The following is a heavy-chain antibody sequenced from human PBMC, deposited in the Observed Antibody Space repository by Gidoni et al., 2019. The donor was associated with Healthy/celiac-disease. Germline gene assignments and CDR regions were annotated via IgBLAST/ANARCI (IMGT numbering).Heavy chain of an antibody. CDR2: ISYYGSNK. CDR3: ARSIGSHGAFDI. V-gene: IGHV3-30*01. CDR1: GFTFSSYA. J-gene: IGHJ3*02. Sequence: QVQLVESGGGVLQPGRSLRLSCAASGFTFSSYAMHWVRQAPGKGLEWVAVISYYGSNKYYADSVKGRFTISRDNSKNTLYLQMNSLRAEDTAVYYCARSIGSHGAFDIWGQGTMVTVSS. D-gene: IGHD1-26*01.